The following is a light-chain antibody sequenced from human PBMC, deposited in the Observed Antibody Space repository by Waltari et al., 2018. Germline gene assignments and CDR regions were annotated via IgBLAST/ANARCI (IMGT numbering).Light chain of an antibody. J-gene: IGLJ2*01. Sequence: QSALTQPRSVSESPGQSVTISCTGSSNDIGGSNYVSWYRQHPGKAPKLLIFDFNKRPAGSSDRISGSKSGNTASLTISGLQTEEEADYYGCSHVAGYTLIFGGGTKLTVL. V-gene: IGLV2-11*01. CDR1: SNDIGGSNY. CDR3: CSHVAGYTLI. CDR2: DFN.